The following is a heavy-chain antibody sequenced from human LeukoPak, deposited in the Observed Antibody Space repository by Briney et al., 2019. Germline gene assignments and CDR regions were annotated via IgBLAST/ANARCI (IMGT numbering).Heavy chain of an antibody. CDR1: GGSFSGYY. Sequence: SETLSLTCAVYGGSFSGYYWSWIRQPPGKGLEWIGEINHSGSTNYNPSLKSRVTISVDTSKNQFSLKLSSVTAAGTAVYYCARVVSYGSGDVDHWGQGTLVTVSS. V-gene: IGHV4-34*01. J-gene: IGHJ4*02. D-gene: IGHD3-10*01. CDR2: INHSGST. CDR3: ARVVSYGSGDVDH.